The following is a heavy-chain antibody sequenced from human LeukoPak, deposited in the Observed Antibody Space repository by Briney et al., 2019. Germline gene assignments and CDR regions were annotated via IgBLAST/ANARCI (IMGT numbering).Heavy chain of an antibody. CDR1: GFTFDDYS. V-gene: IGHV3-43*01. J-gene: IGHJ4*02. D-gene: IGHD6-19*01. CDR2: ISWDGGST. Sequence: GGSLRLSCAASGFTFDDYSMHWVRQGPGKGLEWVSVISWDGGSTSYADSVKGRFTISRDNSKNSLYLQMNSLRSEDSALYYCAKGGSGWSYYFDFWGQGTLVTVSS. CDR3: AKGGSGWSYYFDF.